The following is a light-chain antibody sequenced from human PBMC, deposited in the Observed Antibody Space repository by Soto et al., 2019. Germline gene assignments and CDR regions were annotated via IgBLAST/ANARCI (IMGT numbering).Light chain of an antibody. Sequence: EILLTQSPAILSASLGERATLSCRASQSVSSNLAWYQQKPGQAPRLLIYGASTRATGIPARFSGSGSGTEFTLTISSRQSEDFAVYYCQQYNNGTPWTFGQGTKVDI. CDR2: GAS. V-gene: IGKV3-15*01. J-gene: IGKJ1*01. CDR3: QQYNNGTPWT. CDR1: QSVSSN.